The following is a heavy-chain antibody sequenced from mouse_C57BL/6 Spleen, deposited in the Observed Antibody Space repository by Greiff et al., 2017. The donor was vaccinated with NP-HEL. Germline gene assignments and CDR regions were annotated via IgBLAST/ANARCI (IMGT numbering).Heavy chain of an antibody. D-gene: IGHD3-1*01. CDR1: GFSLTSYG. J-gene: IGHJ4*01. V-gene: IGHV2-5*01. CDR3: AKKGTAQAEGYYYAMDY. CDR2: IWRGGST. Sequence: QVQLKESGPGLVQPSQSLSITCTVSGFSLTSYGVHWVRQSPGKGLEWLGVIWRGGSTDYNAAFMSRLSITKDNSKSQVFFKMNSLQADDTAIYYCAKKGTAQAEGYYYAMDYWGQGTSVTVSS.